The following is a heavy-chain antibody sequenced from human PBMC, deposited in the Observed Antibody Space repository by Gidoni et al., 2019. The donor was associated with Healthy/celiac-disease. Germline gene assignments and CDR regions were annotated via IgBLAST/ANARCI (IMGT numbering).Heavy chain of an antibody. V-gene: IGHV3-21*01. Sequence: EVQLVESGGGLVKPGGPLRLSCAASGFTFSSYSMNWVRQAPGKGLEWVSSISSSSTYIYYADSVKGRFTISRDNAKNSLYLQMNSLRAEDTAVYYCARERWLQLRRDYFDYWGQGTLVTVSS. D-gene: IGHD5-12*01. J-gene: IGHJ4*02. CDR1: GFTFSSYS. CDR2: ISSSSTYI. CDR3: ARERWLQLRRDYFDY.